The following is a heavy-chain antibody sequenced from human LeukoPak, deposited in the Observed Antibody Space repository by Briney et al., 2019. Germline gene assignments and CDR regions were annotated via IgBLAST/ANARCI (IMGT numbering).Heavy chain of an antibody. Sequence: GGSLRPSCAVSGFTFGNYGMHWVRQAPGKGLEWVALISYDGSSEYYAGSVKGRFTISRDNSKITVYLQMNSLKAEDTAAYYCAKELYNYGDYGAEGLDVGGQGTTVTVS. CDR3: AKELYNYGDYGAEGLDV. D-gene: IGHD4-17*01. CDR1: GFTFGNYG. CDR2: ISYDGSSE. V-gene: IGHV3-30*18. J-gene: IGHJ6*02.